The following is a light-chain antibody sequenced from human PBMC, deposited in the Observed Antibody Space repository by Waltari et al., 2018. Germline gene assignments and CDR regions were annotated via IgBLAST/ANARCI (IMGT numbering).Light chain of an antibody. Sequence: QAPPPHPPSASGSPGPSVTTSSTGTRSDIGYYNVVSWYQQHPGKAPKLMCYEVSKRPSGVSDRFSGSKSGNTTSLTISGLQAEDEADYYCSSYAGSNTYIFGAGTRLTVL. J-gene: IGLJ1*01. CDR2: EVS. V-gene: IGLV2-8*01. CDR1: RSDIGYYNV. CDR3: SSYAGSNTYI.